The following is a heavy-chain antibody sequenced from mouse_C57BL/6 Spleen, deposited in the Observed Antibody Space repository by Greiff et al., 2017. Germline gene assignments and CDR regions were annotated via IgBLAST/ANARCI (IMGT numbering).Heavy chain of an antibody. CDR2: IDPNSGGT. J-gene: IGHJ3*01. CDR1: GYTFTSYW. V-gene: IGHV1-72*01. Sequence: QVQLQQPGAELVKPGASVKLSCKASGYTFTSYWMHWVKQRPGRGLEWIGRIDPNSGGTKYNEKFKSKATLTADKPSSTAYLQLSSLTSDDSAVYYCAGAADYYGSGYEAWFAYWGQGTLVTVSA. CDR3: AGAADYYGSGYEAWFAY. D-gene: IGHD1-1*01.